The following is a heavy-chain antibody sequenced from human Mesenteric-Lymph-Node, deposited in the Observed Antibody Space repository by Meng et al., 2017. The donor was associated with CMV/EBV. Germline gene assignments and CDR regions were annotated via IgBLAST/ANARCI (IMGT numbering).Heavy chain of an antibody. CDR1: GGSFSGYY. D-gene: IGHD6-13*01. Sequence: SETLSLTCAVHGGSFSGYYWSWIRQPPGKGLEWIGEFNHSGSTNYNPSLKSRVTISVDTSKNQFSLKLSSVTAADTAVYYCARGLGGIAAAGTWYYFDYWGQGTLVTVSS. J-gene: IGHJ4*02. V-gene: IGHV4-34*01. CDR2: FNHSGST. CDR3: ARGLGGIAAAGTWYYFDY.